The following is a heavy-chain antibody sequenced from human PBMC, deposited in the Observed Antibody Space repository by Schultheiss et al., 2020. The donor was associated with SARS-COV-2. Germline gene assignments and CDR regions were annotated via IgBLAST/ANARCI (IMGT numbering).Heavy chain of an antibody. V-gene: IGHV4-34*01. D-gene: IGHD1-26*01. J-gene: IGHJ3*02. Sequence: SQTLSLTCAVYGGSFSGYYWSWIRQPPGKGLEWIGEINHSGSTNYNPSLKSRVTISVDTSKNQFSLKLSSVTAADTAVYYCARGVVGATLSAFDIWGQGTMVTVSS. CDR1: GGSFSGYY. CDR2: INHSGST. CDR3: ARGVVGATLSAFDI.